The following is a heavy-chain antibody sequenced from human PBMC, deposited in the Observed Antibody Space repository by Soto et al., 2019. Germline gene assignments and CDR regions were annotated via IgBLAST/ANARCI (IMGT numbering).Heavy chain of an antibody. CDR1: GFTVSSNY. Sequence: GGSLRLSCAASGFTVSSNYMSWIRQAPGKGLEWVSVIYSGGSTYYADSVKGRFTISRDNSKNTLYLQMNSLRAEDTAVYYCARDSGYSSGNSVNHYLDYWGHGXLVTVPS. J-gene: IGHJ4*01. CDR2: IYSGGST. CDR3: ARDSGYSSGNSVNHYLDY. V-gene: IGHV3-53*01. D-gene: IGHD3-10*01.